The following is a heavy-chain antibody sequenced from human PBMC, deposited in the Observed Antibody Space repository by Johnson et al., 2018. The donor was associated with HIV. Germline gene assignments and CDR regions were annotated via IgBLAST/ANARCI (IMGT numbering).Heavy chain of an antibody. D-gene: IGHD3-22*01. V-gene: IGHV3-15*01. CDR2: IKSKTEGGTT. Sequence: VQLVESGGGLIQPGGSLRLSCAASGFTVSNAWMSWVRQGPGQGLEWVGRIKSKTEGGTTDYAAPVKGRFTISRDDSKNTLFLQMNSLKIEDTATYYCTTAGSSGYYADAFDIWGQGTMVTVSS. CDR1: GFTVSNAW. CDR3: TTAGSSGYYADAFDI. J-gene: IGHJ3*02.